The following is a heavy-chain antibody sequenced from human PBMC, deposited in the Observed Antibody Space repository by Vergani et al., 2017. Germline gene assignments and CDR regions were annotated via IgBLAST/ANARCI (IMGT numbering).Heavy chain of an antibody. V-gene: IGHV3-23*01. Sequence: EVQLLESGGNLIQPGGSLRLSCGASGFTFSSYAMTWVRLAPGKGLQWVSAISGSGGNTFYTDSVKGRFTISRDDSKRLAYLQLSGLKTEDTAVYFCSRGRGYSFGYSDYWCQGTLVTVSS. J-gene: IGHJ4*02. CDR2: ISGSGGNT. CDR1: GFTFSSYA. D-gene: IGHD5-18*01. CDR3: SRGRGYSFGYSDY.